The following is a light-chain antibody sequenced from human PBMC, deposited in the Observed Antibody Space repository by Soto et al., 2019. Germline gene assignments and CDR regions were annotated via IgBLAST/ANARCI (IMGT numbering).Light chain of an antibody. J-gene: IGKJ3*01. CDR3: QQIFIYPPS. Sequence: IQLTQSPSSLSASVGDRVTITCRASQGIITYLPWYQQKPGKAPKLLIYGASTLQSGVPSRFGGSGSGTDFTLTVSSLPAEDFVTYYCQQIFIYPPSCGPGTKVDIK. CDR1: QGIITY. CDR2: GAS. V-gene: IGKV1-9*01.